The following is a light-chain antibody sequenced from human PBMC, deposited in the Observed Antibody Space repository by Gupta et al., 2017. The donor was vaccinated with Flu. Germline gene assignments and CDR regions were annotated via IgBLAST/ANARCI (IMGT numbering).Light chain of an antibody. CDR3: QQYGSVTQWT. J-gene: IGKJ1*01. CDR2: CSF. Sequence: IYCSFSRATGIPDRFSGSGSGTDFTLTISRLEPEDVAVYYCQQYGSVTQWTFGQGTKVEMK. V-gene: IGKV3-20*01.